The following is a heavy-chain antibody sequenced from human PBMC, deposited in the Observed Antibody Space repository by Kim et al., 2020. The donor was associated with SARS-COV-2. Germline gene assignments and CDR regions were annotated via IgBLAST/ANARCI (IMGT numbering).Heavy chain of an antibody. CDR3: TRAPAWYGNSYYYFDY. CDR1: GYTFSNYD. Sequence: ASVTVSCKASGYTFSNYDINWVRQATGQGLEWMGWMNPNSGNTGYTQKFQGRVTLTRNTAISTAFMELSSLRSEDTAVYYCTRAPAWYGNSYYYFDYWGQGSLVTVSS. D-gene: IGHD6-13*01. J-gene: IGHJ4*02. V-gene: IGHV1-8*01. CDR2: MNPNSGNT.